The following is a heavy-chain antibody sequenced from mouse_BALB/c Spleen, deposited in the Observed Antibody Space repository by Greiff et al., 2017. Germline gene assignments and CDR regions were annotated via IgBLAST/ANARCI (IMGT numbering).Heavy chain of an antibody. CDR1: GYTFTSYW. CDR2: IYPGDGDT. V-gene: IGHV1-87*01. Sequence: QVQLQQSGAELARPGASVKLSCKASGYTFTSYWMQWVKQRPGQGLEWIGAIYPGDGDTRYTQKFKGKATLTADKSSSTAYMQLSSLASEDSAVYYCARPHRYNWYFDVWGAGTTVTVSS. J-gene: IGHJ1*01. D-gene: IGHD2-14*01. CDR3: ARPHRYNWYFDV.